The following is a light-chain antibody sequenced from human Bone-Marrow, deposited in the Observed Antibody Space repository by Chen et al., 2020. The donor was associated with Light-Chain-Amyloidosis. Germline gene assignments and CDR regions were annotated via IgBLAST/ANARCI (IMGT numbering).Light chain of an antibody. CDR3: QQYGTSPLT. Sequence: EIVLTQSPGTLSLSPGEGANLSCRASQTISSNYLTWYQQKFGQAPRLLIYGSSSRATGIPDRFTGSGSGTDFTLTFNRLVPEDFAMYYCQQYGTSPLTFGGGTKVEIK. CDR1: QTISSNY. V-gene: IGKV3-20*01. J-gene: IGKJ4*01. CDR2: GSS.